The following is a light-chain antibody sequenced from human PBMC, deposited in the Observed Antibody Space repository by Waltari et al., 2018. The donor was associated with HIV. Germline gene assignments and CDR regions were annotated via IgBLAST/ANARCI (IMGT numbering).Light chain of an antibody. V-gene: IGLV1-47*01. Sequence: QSVLTQPPSASGTPGQRVIISCSGSSFNIGRNFVSWYQPVPGQVPKVPIFRGNHRPSGVPDRFSGSKVGASASLAISGLRSEDEADYYCAAWDDSLRGSYVFGPGTKVTVL. CDR3: AAWDDSLRGSYV. CDR1: SFNIGRNF. J-gene: IGLJ1*01. CDR2: RGN.